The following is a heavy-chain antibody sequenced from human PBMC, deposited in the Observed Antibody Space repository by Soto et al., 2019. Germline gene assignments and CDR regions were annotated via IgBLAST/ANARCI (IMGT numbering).Heavy chain of an antibody. CDR1: GFTFSNYA. CDR2: ITSSGGTT. CDR3: AKSPGTVAGTSGYFDY. V-gene: IGHV3-23*01. D-gene: IGHD6-19*01. J-gene: IGHJ4*02. Sequence: PGGSLRLSCAASGFTFSNYAMRWVRQAPGKGLEWVSTITSSGGTTYYADSVKGRFTISRDNSKNTLYVQMNSLRAEDTAVYYCAKSPGTVAGTSGYFDYWGRGTLVTVSS.